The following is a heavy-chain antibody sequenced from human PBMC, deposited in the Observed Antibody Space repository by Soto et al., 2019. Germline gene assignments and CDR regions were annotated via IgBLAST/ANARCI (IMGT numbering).Heavy chain of an antibody. Sequence: EEQLLESGGGLVQPGGSLRLSCAASGFTFSTFAMSWVRQAPGKGLEWVSALSGSGGTIYYADSVKGRFTISRDNSKNTLYLQMNRLRVEDTAVYYCAKDTYGALGDYWGQGTLVTVSS. D-gene: IGHD4-17*01. CDR1: GFTFSTFA. V-gene: IGHV3-23*01. J-gene: IGHJ4*02. CDR2: LSGSGGTI. CDR3: AKDTYGALGDY.